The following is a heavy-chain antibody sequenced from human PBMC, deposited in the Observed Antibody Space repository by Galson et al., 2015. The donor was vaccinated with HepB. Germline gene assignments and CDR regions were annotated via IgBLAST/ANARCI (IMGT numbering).Heavy chain of an antibody. CDR2: IIPILGIA. Sequence: SVKVSCKASGVTFSSYTISWVRQAPGQGLEWMGRIIPILGIANYAQKFQGRVTITADKSTSTAYMELSSLRSEDTAVYYCARDVGYSSSWYLDAFDIWGQGTMVTVSS. CDR3: ARDVGYSSSWYLDAFDI. J-gene: IGHJ3*02. D-gene: IGHD6-13*01. V-gene: IGHV1-69*04. CDR1: GVTFSSYT.